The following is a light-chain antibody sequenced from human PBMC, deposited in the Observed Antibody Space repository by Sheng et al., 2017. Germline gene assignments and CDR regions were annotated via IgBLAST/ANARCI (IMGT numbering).Light chain of an antibody. J-gene: IGKJ3*01. CDR2: GTS. CDR3: QQYGSSPFT. V-gene: IGKV3-20*01. Sequence: EIVLTQSPATLSVSPGERATLSCRASQSVSSNLAWYQQKPGQAPKVVIYGTSSRATGISDRFSGSGSGTDFTLTISRLEPEDFAVYYCQQYGSSPFTFGPGTKVDIK. CDR1: QSVSSN.